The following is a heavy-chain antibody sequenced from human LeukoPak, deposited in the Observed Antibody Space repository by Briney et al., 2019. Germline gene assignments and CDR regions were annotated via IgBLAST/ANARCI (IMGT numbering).Heavy chain of an antibody. CDR1: GHTFTSHF. J-gene: IGHJ3*02. D-gene: IGHD3-22*01. Sequence: ASVKVSCKASGHTFTSHFMHWVRQAPGQGLEWMGIINPGGGSTSYTQKFQGRVTMTRDTSTSTVYMELSSLRSEDTAVYYCARVKSYYYDTSDKDAFDIWGQGTMVTVSS. V-gene: IGHV1-46*01. CDR2: INPGGGST. CDR3: ARVKSYYYDTSDKDAFDI.